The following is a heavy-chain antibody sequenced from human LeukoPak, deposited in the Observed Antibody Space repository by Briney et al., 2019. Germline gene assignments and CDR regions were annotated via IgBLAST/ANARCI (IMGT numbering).Heavy chain of an antibody. D-gene: IGHD3-22*01. CDR3: AKVLRWDSSGGIDY. V-gene: IGHV3-23*01. J-gene: IGHJ4*02. CDR2: ISGSGDTT. CDR1: GFTFSSYA. Sequence: GGSLRLSCAASGFTFSSYAMSWVRQATGKGLEWVSSISGSGDTTYYADSVKGRFTISRDNSKNTLYLQMNSLRAEDTAVYYCAKVLRWDSSGGIDYWGQGTLVTVSS.